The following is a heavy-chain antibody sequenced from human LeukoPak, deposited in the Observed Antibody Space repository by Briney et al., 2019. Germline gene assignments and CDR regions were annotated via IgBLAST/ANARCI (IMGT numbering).Heavy chain of an antibody. Sequence: GGSLRLSCAASGFPISTNGMSWVRHAPGEGLGWVSGIVGGNGGNYYADSVKGRFIISRDNAKRSVYLQMNSLGVEDTAVYYCARDIHSVAFDIWGQGTMVTVSS. J-gene: IGHJ3*02. CDR2: IVGGNGGN. CDR3: ARDIHSVAFDI. CDR1: GFPISTNG. V-gene: IGHV3-23*01.